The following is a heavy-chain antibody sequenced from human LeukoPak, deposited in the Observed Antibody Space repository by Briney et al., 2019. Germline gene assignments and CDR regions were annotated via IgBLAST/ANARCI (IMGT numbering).Heavy chain of an antibody. CDR2: IYYSGST. Sequence: SETLSLTCAVYGGSFSSYYWSWIRQPPGKGLEWIGYIYYSGSTNYNPSLKSRVTISVDTSKNQFSLKLSSVTAADTAVYYCARGLTLAAAEGSFDPWGQGTLVTVSS. J-gene: IGHJ5*02. CDR1: GGSFSSYY. CDR3: ARGLTLAAAEGSFDP. D-gene: IGHD6-13*01. V-gene: IGHV4-59*01.